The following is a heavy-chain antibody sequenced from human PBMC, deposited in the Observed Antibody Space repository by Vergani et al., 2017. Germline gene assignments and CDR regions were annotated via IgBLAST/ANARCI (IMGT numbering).Heavy chain of an antibody. CDR3: ARALAYCGGDCYPDAFDI. J-gene: IGHJ3*02. Sequence: EVQLVESGGGLVQPGGSLRLSCAASGFTFSSYWMSWVRQAPGKGLEWVANIKQVGSEKYYVDSVKGRFTISRDNAKNSLYLQMNSLRAEDTAGYYCARALAYCGGDCYPDAFDIWGQGTMVTVSS. D-gene: IGHD2-21*02. CDR1: GFTFSSYW. V-gene: IGHV3-7*01. CDR2: IKQVGSEK.